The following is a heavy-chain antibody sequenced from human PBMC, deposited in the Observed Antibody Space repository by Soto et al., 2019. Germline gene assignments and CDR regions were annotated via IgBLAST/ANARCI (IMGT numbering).Heavy chain of an antibody. CDR2: ISHGGDSF. J-gene: IGHJ4*02. CDR3: VREDLCATGACLLLRRKTNYFDY. D-gene: IGHD2-8*01. CDR1: GFSFSDYY. Sequence: QVQLVESGGGLVKPGESLRVSCTASGFSFSDYYMSWIRQAPGKGLEWISYISHGGDSFYYADSVKGRFTISRDNTKNSLFLVMDRLRAEDTAVYYCVREDLCATGACLLLRRKTNYFDYWGPGTQVTVSS. V-gene: IGHV3-11*01.